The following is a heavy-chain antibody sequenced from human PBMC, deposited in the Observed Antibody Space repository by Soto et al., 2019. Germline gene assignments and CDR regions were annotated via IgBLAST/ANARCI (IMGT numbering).Heavy chain of an antibody. J-gene: IGHJ4*02. V-gene: IGHV3-30*18. CDR1: GFTFSQYD. CDR2: ISYDGTNN. D-gene: IGHD3-22*01. CDR3: AKDPPYYYDSSGYYYY. Sequence: GGSLRLSCAASGFTFSQYDMHWVRQAPGKGLEWVAVISYDGTNNYYADSLKGRFTISRDNSENTLYLQMNSLRAEDTAVYYCAKDPPYYYDSSGYYYYWGQGTLVTVSS.